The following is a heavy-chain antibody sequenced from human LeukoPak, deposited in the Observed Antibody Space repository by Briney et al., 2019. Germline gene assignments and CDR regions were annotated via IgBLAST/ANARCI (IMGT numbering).Heavy chain of an antibody. V-gene: IGHV6-1*01. CDR3: ARNFRPDFEC. J-gene: IGHJ4*02. CDR2: AYYRSRWYP. D-gene: IGHD2/OR15-2a*01. Sequence: DLEWLGRAYYRSRWYPTYAVSAKGRITFTPATSKNQLSLQLNFVTPEDTAVYYCARNFRPDFECWGQGALVTVSS.